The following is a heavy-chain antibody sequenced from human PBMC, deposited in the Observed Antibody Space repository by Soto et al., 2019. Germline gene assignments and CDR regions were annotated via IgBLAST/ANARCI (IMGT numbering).Heavy chain of an antibody. D-gene: IGHD6-19*01. CDR2: ISSNGVGT. CDR1: GFTFSNYA. CDR3: ARREQSDYYYTDV. J-gene: IGHJ6*03. Sequence: PGGSLRLSCAASGFTFSNYAMDWVRQAPGKVLEYVSGISSNGVGTYYANSVKDRFTISRDNSKNTLYLQMGNLRAEDMAVYYCARREQSDYYYTDVRGKGTSVTVSS. V-gene: IGHV3-64*01.